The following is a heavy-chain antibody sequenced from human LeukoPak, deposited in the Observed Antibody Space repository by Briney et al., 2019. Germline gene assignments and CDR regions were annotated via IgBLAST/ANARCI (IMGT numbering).Heavy chain of an antibody. Sequence: PGGSLRLSCAASGFTFSDYAMSWVRQAPGRGLEWVSAISGSGGSTYHVDSVKGRFTISRDKSKNTLHLQMNSLRAEDTAVYYCARESGIAAALDLWGQGTLVTVSS. J-gene: IGHJ5*02. CDR2: ISGSGGST. D-gene: IGHD6-13*01. V-gene: IGHV3-23*01. CDR1: GFTFSDYA. CDR3: ARESGIAAALDL.